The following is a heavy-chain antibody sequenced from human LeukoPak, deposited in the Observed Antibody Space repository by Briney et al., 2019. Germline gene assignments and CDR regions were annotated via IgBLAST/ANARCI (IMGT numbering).Heavy chain of an antibody. D-gene: IGHD3-3*01. V-gene: IGHV1-69*05. CDR2: IIPIFGTA. CDR1: GGTFSSYA. J-gene: IGHJ5*02. CDR3: ARSGDFWSGYSNWFDP. Sequence: ASVKVSCKASGGTFSSYAISWVRQAPGQGLEWIGGIIPIFGTANYAQKFQGRVTITTDESTSTAYLELSSLRSEDTAVYYCARSGDFWSGYSNWFDPWGQGTLVTVSS.